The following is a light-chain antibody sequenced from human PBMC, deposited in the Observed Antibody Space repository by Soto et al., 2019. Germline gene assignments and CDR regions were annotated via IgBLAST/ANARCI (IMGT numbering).Light chain of an antibody. CDR3: SSYTSSSSLV. J-gene: IGLJ1*01. V-gene: IGLV2-14*01. CDR2: EVS. Sequence: QSVLTQPASVSGCPGQSITMSCTGASSDVGSYNYVSWYQQYPGKAPKLMLFEVSARPSGVSNRFSGSKSGNTASLTISGLQAEDEADYYCSSYTSSSSLVFGTGTKVTVL. CDR1: SSDVGSYNY.